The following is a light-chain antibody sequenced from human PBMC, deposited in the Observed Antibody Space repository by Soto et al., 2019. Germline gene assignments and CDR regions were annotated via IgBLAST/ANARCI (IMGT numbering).Light chain of an antibody. Sequence: QSVLTQPPSASGSPGQSVTISCTGTSSEVGGYNYVSWYQQHPGKAPKLLIYVVTKRPSGVPDRFSGSKSGNTASLTVSGLQAEDEADYFCSSYAGSNTYVFGTGTKLTVL. J-gene: IGLJ1*01. CDR3: SSYAGSNTYV. CDR2: VVT. V-gene: IGLV2-8*01. CDR1: SSEVGGYNY.